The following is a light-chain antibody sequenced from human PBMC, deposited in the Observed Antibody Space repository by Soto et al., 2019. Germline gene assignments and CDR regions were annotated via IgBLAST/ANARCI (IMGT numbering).Light chain of an antibody. CDR3: SSFAGSPVV. CDR1: SSDVGVHNF. J-gene: IGLJ2*01. CDR2: EVT. V-gene: IGLV2-8*01. Sequence: QSVLTQPPSASGSLGQSVTISCTGTSSDVGVHNFVSWYQQSPGKAPKLLIYEVTKRPAGVPDRFSGSKSGNTASLTVSGLQAVDEADYYCSSFAGSPVVFGGGTKLTVL.